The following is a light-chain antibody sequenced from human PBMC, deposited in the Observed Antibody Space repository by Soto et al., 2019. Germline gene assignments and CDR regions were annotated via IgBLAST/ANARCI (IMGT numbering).Light chain of an antibody. V-gene: IGKV1-5*01. J-gene: IGKJ1*01. Sequence: DIQMTQSPSTLSASVGDRVTITCRASQDIGTWLAWYQQKPGKAPKLLIYDASSLESGVPSRFSGSGSGTEFTLTISSLQPDDFATYYCQHYNSYSETFGQGTKVDI. CDR1: QDIGTW. CDR3: QHYNSYSET. CDR2: DAS.